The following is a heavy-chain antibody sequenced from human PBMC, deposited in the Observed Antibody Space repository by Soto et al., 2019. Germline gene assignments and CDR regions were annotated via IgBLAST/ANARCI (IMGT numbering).Heavy chain of an antibody. CDR3: ARIRLDTAMVRGGPASLPPTYYFDY. CDR2: IFSNDEK. J-gene: IGHJ4*02. CDR1: GFSLSNARMG. D-gene: IGHD5-18*01. Sequence: QVTLKESGPVLVKPTETLTLTCTVSGFSLSNARMGVSWIRQPPGKALEWLAHIFSNDEKSYSTSLKSRLTSSKHTSKRPVPPTTNSLDPVDPATYYCARIRLDTAMVRGGPASLPPTYYFDYWGQGTLVTVSS. V-gene: IGHV2-26*01.